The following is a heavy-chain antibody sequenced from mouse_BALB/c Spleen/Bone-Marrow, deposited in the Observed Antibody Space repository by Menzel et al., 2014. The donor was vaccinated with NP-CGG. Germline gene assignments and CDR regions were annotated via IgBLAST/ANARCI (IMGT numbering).Heavy chain of an antibody. D-gene: IGHD2-1*01. CDR1: GYAFSSYW. CDR3: AFGNYDFDY. CDR2: IYPGDGDT. V-gene: IGHV1-80*01. J-gene: IGHJ2*01. Sequence: QVQLKESGAELVRPGSLVKISCKASGYAFSSYWMNWVKQRPGQGLEWIGQIYPGDGDTNYSGKFKGKATLTADESSSTAYMQLSSLTSEDSAVYFCAFGNYDFDYWGQGTTLTVSS.